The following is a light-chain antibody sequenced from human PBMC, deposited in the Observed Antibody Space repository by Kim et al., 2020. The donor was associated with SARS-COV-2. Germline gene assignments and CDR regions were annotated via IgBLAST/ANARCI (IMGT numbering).Light chain of an antibody. J-gene: IGLJ2*01. CDR3: NYRDSSGNL. CDR2: GKN. CDR1: SLRSYY. V-gene: IGLV3-19*01. Sequence: SSELTQDPAVSVALGQTVRITCQGDSLRSYYASWYQQKPGQAPVLVIYGKNNRPSGIPDRFSGSSSGNTASLTITGAQAEDEADYYCNYRDSSGNLFGGG.